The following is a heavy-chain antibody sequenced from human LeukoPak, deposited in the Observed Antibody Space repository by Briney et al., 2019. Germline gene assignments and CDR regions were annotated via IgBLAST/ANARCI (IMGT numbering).Heavy chain of an antibody. CDR2: IRYDGNKK. D-gene: IGHD3-22*01. V-gene: IGHV3-30*02. J-gene: IGHJ6*03. CDR3: AKGDSSDYRDYYYYMDV. Sequence: PVGSLRLSCAASGCTFIRYGMHWVRQAPGKGLEWVAFIRYDGNKKFFADSVKGRFTIPRDNYTHQLYLHMNSLRNEPEAVGYCAKGDSSDYRDYYYYMDVWGKGTTVTVSS. CDR1: GCTFIRYG.